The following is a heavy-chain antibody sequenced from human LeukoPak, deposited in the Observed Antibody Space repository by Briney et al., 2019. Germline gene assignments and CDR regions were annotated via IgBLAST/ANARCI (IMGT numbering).Heavy chain of an antibody. CDR1: GYTFTSYY. V-gene: IGHV1-46*01. CDR2: IKPSGGST. CDR3: ARESGSYLGGSAFDI. D-gene: IGHD1-26*01. J-gene: IGHJ3*02. Sequence: ASVKVSCKASGYTFTSYYMHWVRQAPGQGLEWMGIIKPSGGSTSYAQKFQGRVTMTRDTSTSTVYMELSSLRSEDTAVYYCARESGSYLGGSAFDIWGQGTMVTVSS.